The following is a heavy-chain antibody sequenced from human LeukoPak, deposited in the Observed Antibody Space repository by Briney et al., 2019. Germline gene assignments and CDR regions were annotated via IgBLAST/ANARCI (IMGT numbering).Heavy chain of an antibody. J-gene: IGHJ3*02. CDR2: ISSSSSYI. D-gene: IGHD2-2*02. CDR1: GFTFSSYS. V-gene: IGHV3-21*01. CDR3: ARDRRYCSSTSCYTPFSDVFDI. Sequence: PGGSLRLSCAASGFTFSSYSMNWVRQAPGKGLEWVSSISSSSSYIYYADSVKGRFTISRDNAKNSLYLQMNSLRAEDTAVYYCARDRRYCSSTSCYTPFSDVFDIWGQGTMVTVSS.